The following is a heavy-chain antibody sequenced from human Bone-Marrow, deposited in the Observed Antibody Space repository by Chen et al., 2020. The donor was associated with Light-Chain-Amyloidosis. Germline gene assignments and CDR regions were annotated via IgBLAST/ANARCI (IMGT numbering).Heavy chain of an antibody. V-gene: IGHV3-43*02. CDR2: ISGDRGNT. CDR1: GFIFENYA. D-gene: IGHD2-8*01. CDR3: AKDKPGVFAN. Sequence: EVQLVESGGGVAQPGGSLRLSCVVSGFIFENYAMHWVRQVPGKGLEWLCPISGDRGNTDYADSVKGRFIVSRDKSKNSLYLQMNSLRAEDTAFYYCAKDKPGVFANWGQGTLVTVSS. J-gene: IGHJ4*02.